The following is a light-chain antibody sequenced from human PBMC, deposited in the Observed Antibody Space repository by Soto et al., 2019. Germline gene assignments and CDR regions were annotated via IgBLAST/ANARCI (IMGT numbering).Light chain of an antibody. Sequence: QSALTQPRSVSGSPGQSVTVSCIGTSSDVGDYNSVPWYQQHPGKAPKLMIYDVSKRPSGVPDRFSGSKSGNTASLTISGLQAEDEADYYCCSYVGSYSDVFGIGTKVTVL. CDR2: DVS. CDR1: SSDVGDYNS. V-gene: IGLV2-11*01. CDR3: CSYVGSYSDV. J-gene: IGLJ1*01.